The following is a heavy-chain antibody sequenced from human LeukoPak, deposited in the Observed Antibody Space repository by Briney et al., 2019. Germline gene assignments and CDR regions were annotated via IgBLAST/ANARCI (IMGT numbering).Heavy chain of an antibody. J-gene: IGHJ4*02. CDR3: TTEWLGTS. V-gene: IGHV3-48*01. CDR2: ISSSSSTI. CDR1: GFTFSSYS. Sequence: GGSLRLSCAASGFTFSSYSMNWVRQAPGKGLEWVSYISSSSSTIYYADSVKGRFTISRDNSKNTLDLQMNSLRAEDTAVYYCTTEWLGTSWGQGTLVTVSS. D-gene: IGHD3-22*01.